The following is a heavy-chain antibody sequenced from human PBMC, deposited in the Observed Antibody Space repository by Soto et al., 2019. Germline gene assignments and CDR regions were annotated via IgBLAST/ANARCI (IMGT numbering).Heavy chain of an antibody. Sequence: EVQLLDSGGGLGQPGGSLRLSCAASGFSFSSYAMTWVRQAPGRGLQWVSAISGSGSPTYYTDSVKGRFTISRDNSKNTLYLLMNSLRADDTAVYYCARDMSGGTYNYYYGMDVWGQGTTVTVSS. J-gene: IGHJ6*02. V-gene: IGHV3-23*01. CDR2: ISGSGSPT. D-gene: IGHD1-26*01. CDR3: ARDMSGGTYNYYYGMDV. CDR1: GFSFSSYA.